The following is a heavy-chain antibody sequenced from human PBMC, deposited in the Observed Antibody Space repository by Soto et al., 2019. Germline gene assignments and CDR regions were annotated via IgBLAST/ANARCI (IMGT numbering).Heavy chain of an antibody. CDR3: ARTVRNTADY. V-gene: IGHV4-39*01. J-gene: IGHJ4*02. CDR1: GGSISSGSYY. CDR2: INYSGST. D-gene: IGHD4-17*01. Sequence: SETLSLTCTVSGGSISSGSYYWGWIRQPPGKGLEWFGSINYSGSTYYNPSLKSRVTVSVDTSKNQFSLKLSSVTAADTAVYYCARTVRNTADYWGQGTLVTVSS.